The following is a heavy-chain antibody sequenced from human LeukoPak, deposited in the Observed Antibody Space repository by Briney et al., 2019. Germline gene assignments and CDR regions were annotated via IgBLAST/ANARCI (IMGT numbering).Heavy chain of an antibody. CDR1: GGTFSGYY. CDR2: INHSGST. J-gene: IGHJ5*02. CDR3: ARGARTPSGYGSRTAGRANWFDP. Sequence: SETLSLTCAVSGGTFSGYYWSWIRQPPGKGLEWIGDINHSGSTNYNPSLKSRVTISVDTSKNQFSLKLSSVTAADTAVYYCARGARTPSGYGSRTAGRANWFDPWGQGTLVTVSS. V-gene: IGHV4-34*01. D-gene: IGHD5-12*01.